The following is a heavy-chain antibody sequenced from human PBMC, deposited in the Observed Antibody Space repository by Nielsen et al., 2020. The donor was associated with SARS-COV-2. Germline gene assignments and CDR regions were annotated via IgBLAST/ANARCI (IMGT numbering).Heavy chain of an antibody. V-gene: IGHV4-59*01. CDR1: GDSIGTYY. J-gene: IGHJ4*02. CDR3: ARGAGVSSGPLDY. D-gene: IGHD6-19*01. CDR2: MYYSGSA. Sequence: SETLSLTCTVSGDSIGTYYWTWIRQPPGKGLDWIGYMYYSGSAKYKSSLKSRVTISLDTSKNQISLRLTSVTAADTAVYFCARGAGVSSGPLDYWGQGALVTVSS.